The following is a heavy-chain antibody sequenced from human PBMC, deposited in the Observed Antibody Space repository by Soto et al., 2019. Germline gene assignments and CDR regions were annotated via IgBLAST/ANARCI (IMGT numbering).Heavy chain of an antibody. CDR3: ARDSYGDLSFDY. V-gene: IGHV4-59*01. J-gene: IGHJ4*02. CDR1: GGSFSGYY. D-gene: IGHD4-17*01. CDR2: IYYSGST. Sequence: SETLSLTCAVSGGSFSGYYWSWIRQPPGKGLEWFGYIYYSGSTNYNPSLKSRVTISVDTSKNQFSLKLSSVTAADTAVYYCARDSYGDLSFDYWGQGTLVTVSS.